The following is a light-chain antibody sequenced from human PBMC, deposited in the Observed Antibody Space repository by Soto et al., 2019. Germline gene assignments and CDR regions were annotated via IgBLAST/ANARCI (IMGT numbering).Light chain of an antibody. J-gene: IGLJ3*02. CDR2: EVS. CDR1: SSDVGGYNF. Sequence: QSVLTQPASVSGSPGQSITISCTGTSSDVGGYNFVSWYQQHPGKAPKLMVYEVSNRPSGVSNRFSGSKSGNTASLIISGLPAEDEADYYCSSYTTSSTPVFGGGTKLTVL. V-gene: IGLV2-14*01. CDR3: SSYTTSSTPV.